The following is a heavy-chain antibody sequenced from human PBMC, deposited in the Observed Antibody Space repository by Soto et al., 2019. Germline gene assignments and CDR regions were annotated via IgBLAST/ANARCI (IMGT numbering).Heavy chain of an antibody. CDR1: GFTFSSYW. D-gene: IGHD3-16*02. CDR2: IKQDGSEK. J-gene: IGHJ4*02. V-gene: IGHV3-7*05. CDR3: ARDRYEEVWGSYRRFDY. Sequence: GGSLRLSCAASGFTFSSYWMSWVRQAPGKGLEWVANIKQDGSEKYYVDSVKGRFTISRDNAKNSLYLQMNSLRAEDTAVYYCARDRYEEVWGSYRRFDYWGQGTLVTVSS.